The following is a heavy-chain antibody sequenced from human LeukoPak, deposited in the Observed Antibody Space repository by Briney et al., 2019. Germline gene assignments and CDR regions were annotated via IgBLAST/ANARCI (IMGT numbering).Heavy chain of an antibody. CDR1: GYTFTSYG. Sequence: GASVKVSCKASGYTFTSYGISWVRQAPGQGLEWMGWISAYNGNTNYAQKLQGRVTMTTDTSTSTAYMELRSLRSDDTAVYYCARVLLNLGVVPAAMISWGQGTTVTVSS. V-gene: IGHV1-18*01. J-gene: IGHJ6*02. CDR2: ISAYNGNT. CDR3: ARVLLNLGVVPAAMIS. D-gene: IGHD2-2*01.